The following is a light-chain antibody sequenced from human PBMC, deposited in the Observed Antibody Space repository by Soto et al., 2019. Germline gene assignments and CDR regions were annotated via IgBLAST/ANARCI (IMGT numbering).Light chain of an antibody. CDR2: DAS. Sequence: VLTQSPGTLSLSPGEGATLSCRASQRVASDLAWYLQKPGQPPRLLIYDASIRATGIPDRISGSGSERDFTLTISRLEPEGAAVYYCQQYLNSPRTFGQGTKLEIK. V-gene: IGKV3-20*01. CDR3: QQYLNSPRT. CDR1: QRVASD. J-gene: IGKJ1*01.